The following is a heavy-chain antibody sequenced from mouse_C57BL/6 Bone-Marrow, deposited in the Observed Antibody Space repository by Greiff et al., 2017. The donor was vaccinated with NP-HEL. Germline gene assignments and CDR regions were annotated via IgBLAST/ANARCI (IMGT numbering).Heavy chain of an antibody. CDR3: AREYYYGSSYPWYFDV. CDR2: IYPRSGNT. CDR1: GYTFTSYG. J-gene: IGHJ1*03. D-gene: IGHD1-1*01. Sequence: VQLKESGAELARPGASVKLSCKASGYTFTSYGISWVKQRTGQGLEWIGEIYPRSGNTYYNEKFKGKATLTADKSSSTAYMELRSLTSEDSAVYFCAREYYYGSSYPWYFDVWGTGTTVTVSS. V-gene: IGHV1-81*01.